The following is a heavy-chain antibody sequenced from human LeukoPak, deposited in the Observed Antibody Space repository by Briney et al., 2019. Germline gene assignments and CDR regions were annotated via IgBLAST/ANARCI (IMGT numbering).Heavy chain of an antibody. CDR2: IYHSGST. Sequence: SETLSLTRAVSGRSISSANWWTWVRRPPGKGLEWIGEIYHSGSTNYNPSLKSRVTISVDKSENQFSLKLTSVTAADTAVYYCARLSSSSIQHWFDPWGQGTLVTVSS. D-gene: IGHD6-6*01. CDR3: ARLSSSSIQHWFDP. V-gene: IGHV4-4*02. CDR1: GRSISSANW. J-gene: IGHJ5*02.